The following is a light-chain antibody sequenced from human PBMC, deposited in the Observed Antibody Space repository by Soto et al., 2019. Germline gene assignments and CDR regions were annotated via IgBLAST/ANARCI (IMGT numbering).Light chain of an antibody. V-gene: IGLV2-11*01. CDR3: CSYAGSYVV. CDR2: DVT. J-gene: IGLJ3*02. Sequence: QSALTQPHSVSGSPGQSVTLSCTGTSSDVGGYDYVSWYQQHPGKVPKLLIYDVTQRPSGVPDRFSGSKSGNMASLTISGLQDEDDADYYCCSYAGSYVVFGGGTKVTVL. CDR1: SSDVGGYDY.